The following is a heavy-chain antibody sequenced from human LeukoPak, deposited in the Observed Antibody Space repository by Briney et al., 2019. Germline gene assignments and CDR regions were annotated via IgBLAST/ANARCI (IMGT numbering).Heavy chain of an antibody. V-gene: IGHV3-13*01. CDR3: ARGGLQVSGIDEFDY. CDR2: IGIRGDT. D-gene: IGHD6-19*01. J-gene: IGHJ4*02. CDR1: GFTFIDYD. Sequence: GGSLRLSCAASGFTFIDYDMHWVRQVIGKGLEWVSAIGIRGDTHYSGSVKGRFTISRENAESSLYLQMNSLRAEDTAVYYCARGGLQVSGIDEFDYWGQGTLVTVSS.